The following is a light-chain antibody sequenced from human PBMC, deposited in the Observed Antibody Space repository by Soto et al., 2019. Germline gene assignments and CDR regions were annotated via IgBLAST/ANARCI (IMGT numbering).Light chain of an antibody. CDR3: CSYAGSYTYV. V-gene: IGLV2-11*01. Sequence: QSVLTQPRSVSGSPGQSVTISCTGTSSDVGGYNYVSWYQHHPGKAPKLMIYDVSKRPSGVPDRVSGSKSGNTASLTISGLQAEDEADYYCCSYAGSYTYVFGTGTKLTVL. J-gene: IGLJ1*01. CDR2: DVS. CDR1: SSDVGGYNY.